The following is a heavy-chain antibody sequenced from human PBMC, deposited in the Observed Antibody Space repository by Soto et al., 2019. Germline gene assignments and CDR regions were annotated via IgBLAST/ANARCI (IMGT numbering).Heavy chain of an antibody. V-gene: IGHV1-69*02. J-gene: IGHJ4*02. D-gene: IGHD6-13*01. CDR2: IIPILGIA. Sequence: SVKVSCKASGGTFSSYTISWVRQAPGQGLEWMGRIIPILGIANYAQKFQGRVTITADKSTSTAYMKLSSPRSEDTAVYYCARASGSAAGPNYFDYWGQGTQVTVSS. CDR3: ARASGSAAGPNYFDY. CDR1: GGTFSSYT.